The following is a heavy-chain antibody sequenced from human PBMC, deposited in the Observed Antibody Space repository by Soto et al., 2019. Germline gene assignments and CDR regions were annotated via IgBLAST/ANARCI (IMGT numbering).Heavy chain of an antibody. D-gene: IGHD3-10*01. CDR2: INYDGYS. CDR1: GGSITNYY. Sequence: QVQLQESGPGLVKPSETLSLTCTVSGGSITNYYCSWFRQPPGKGLEWIGYINYDGYSAYNLSLNRRVTLSMDASNSLFSLLLESVTATDTAVYYCARHGFGPLHGLVDVWGPGTTVIVSS. J-gene: IGHJ6*02. CDR3: ARHGFGPLHGLVDV. V-gene: IGHV4-59*08.